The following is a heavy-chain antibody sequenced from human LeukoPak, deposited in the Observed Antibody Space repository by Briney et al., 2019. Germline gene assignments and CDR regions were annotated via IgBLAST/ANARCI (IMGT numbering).Heavy chain of an antibody. J-gene: IGHJ4*02. Sequence: SETVSLTCSVSGGPIHTYYWNWIRQPPGKGLEWIAYISYSGNSNYNPSLKSRVSISVDTSKNQFSLKLSSVTAADTAVYYCARGFGYSFGYIGYWGQGTLVTVSS. CDR2: ISYSGNS. V-gene: IGHV4-59*01. CDR1: GGPIHTYY. D-gene: IGHD5-18*01. CDR3: ARGFGYSFGYIGY.